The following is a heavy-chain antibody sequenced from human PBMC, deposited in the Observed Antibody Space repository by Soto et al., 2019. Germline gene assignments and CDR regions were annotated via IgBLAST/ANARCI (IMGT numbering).Heavy chain of an antibody. CDR1: GFTFSSYA. CDR3: ARRKGYMGGSSSYYYGMDV. J-gene: IGHJ6*02. V-gene: IGHV3-30-3*01. D-gene: IGHD6-6*01. CDR2: ISYDGSNK. Sequence: QVQLVESGGGVVQPGRSLRLSCAASGFTFSSYAMHWVRQAPGKGLEWVAVISYDGSNKHYADSVKGRFTISRDNSKNTLYLQMNSLRAEDTAVYYCARRKGYMGGSSSYYYGMDVWGQGTTVTVSS.